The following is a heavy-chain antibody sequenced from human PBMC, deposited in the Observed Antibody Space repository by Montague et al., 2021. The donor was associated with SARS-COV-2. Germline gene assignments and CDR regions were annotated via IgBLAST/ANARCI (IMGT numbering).Heavy chain of an antibody. D-gene: IGHD6-19*01. J-gene: IGHJ4*02. V-gene: IGHV6-1*01. Sequence: CAISGDSVSSNSVAWSWIRQSLSRGLEWLGRTYYRSKWYSDYAPSVRGRLTVNPDASKNEFSLELNYMTPEDTAVYYCVRYSGWFYFDFWGQGTLVTVSS. CDR3: VRYSGWFYFDF. CDR1: GDSVSSNSVA. CDR2: TYYRSKWYS.